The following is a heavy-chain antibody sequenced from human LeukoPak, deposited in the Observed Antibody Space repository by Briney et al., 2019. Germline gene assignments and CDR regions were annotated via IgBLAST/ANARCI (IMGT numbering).Heavy chain of an antibody. CDR1: VYTFRSYE. CDR2: ICSRGSTI. J-gene: IGHJ4*02. Sequence: PGGSLRLSCAPSVYTFRSYETSCVPHAPEKGLGWVSYICSRGSTIYYTHSVRGRYTLSRDNAKNSLYIQIYSVSAANTAVSYFARAGKGHSSSWYYFDYWGQGTLVTVSS. CDR3: ARAGKGHSSSWYYFDY. D-gene: IGHD6-13*01. V-gene: IGHV3-48*03.